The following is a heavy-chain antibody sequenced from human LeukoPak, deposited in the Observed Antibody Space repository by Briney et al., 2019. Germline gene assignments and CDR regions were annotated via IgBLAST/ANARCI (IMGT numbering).Heavy chain of an antibody. CDR2: IYYSGST. D-gene: IGHD2-8*01. J-gene: IGHJ4*01. V-gene: IGHV4-59*01. Sequence: WVPQPPGKGLEWIGYIYYSGSTNYNPSLKSRVTLSRHTSKNHFSLELRSVTAADTAVYYCTSGGMVSGDYWGHGTLVTVSS. CDR3: TSGGMVSGDY.